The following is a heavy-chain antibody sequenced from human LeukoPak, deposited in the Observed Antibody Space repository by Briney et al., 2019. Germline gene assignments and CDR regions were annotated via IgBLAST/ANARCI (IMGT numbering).Heavy chain of an antibody. CDR2: MNPNTGGS. J-gene: IGHJ4*02. CDR1: GYTFPSYS. Sequence: ASVKVSCKASGYTFPSYSINWVRQATGQGLEWMGWMNPNTGGSGPAQKFQGRVTMTYNTPISTAHMELSSLTSDDTAVYYCAREVRRGTYDYWGQGTLVTVTP. CDR3: AREVRRGTYDY. V-gene: IGHV1-8*01. D-gene: IGHD3-16*01.